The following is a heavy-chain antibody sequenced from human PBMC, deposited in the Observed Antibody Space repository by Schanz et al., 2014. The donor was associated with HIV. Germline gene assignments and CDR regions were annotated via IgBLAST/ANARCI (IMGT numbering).Heavy chain of an antibody. CDR3: ARDGSLEGNGHDYYGMDV. CDR2: INEDGSST. J-gene: IGHJ6*02. Sequence: VQLVESGGGLVQPGGSLTVSCAASGFTFSDYWMHWVRQAPGKGLVWVSRINEDGSSTRYADSVKGRFTISRDNARNTLYLQMNSLRAEDTAVYYCARDGSLEGNGHDYYGMDVWGQGTTVTVSS. CDR1: GFTFSDYW. D-gene: IGHD3-3*01. V-gene: IGHV3-74*01.